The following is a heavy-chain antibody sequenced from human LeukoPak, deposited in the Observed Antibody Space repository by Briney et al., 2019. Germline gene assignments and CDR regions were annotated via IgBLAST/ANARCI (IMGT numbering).Heavy chain of an antibody. J-gene: IGHJ4*02. CDR2: IYYSGCT. CDR1: GGSISSYC. V-gene: IGHV4-59*01. CDR3: ARGYCSSTSCYREVGY. Sequence: SGTLSLTCTVSGGSISSYCWSWSRQPPGKGLEWMGYIYYSGCTNYNPSLQSRVTISVDTSKNQFSLKLSSVTAADTAVYYCARGYCSSTSCYREVGYWGQGTLVTVSS. D-gene: IGHD2-2*02.